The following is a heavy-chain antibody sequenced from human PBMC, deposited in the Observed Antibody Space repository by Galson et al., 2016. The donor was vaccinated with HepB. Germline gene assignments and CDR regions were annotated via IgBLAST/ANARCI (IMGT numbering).Heavy chain of an antibody. D-gene: IGHD6-19*01. CDR2: ISYDGSNK. Sequence: SLRLSCAASGFTFSSYGMHWVRQAPGKGLEWVSLISYDGSNKYYADSVKGRFTVSRDNAKNTPYLQMNSLRAEDTAVYYCARLGKAVAGTWFDPWGQGTLVTVSS. CDR1: GFTFSSYG. CDR3: ARLGKAVAGTWFDP. V-gene: IGHV3-30*03. J-gene: IGHJ5*02.